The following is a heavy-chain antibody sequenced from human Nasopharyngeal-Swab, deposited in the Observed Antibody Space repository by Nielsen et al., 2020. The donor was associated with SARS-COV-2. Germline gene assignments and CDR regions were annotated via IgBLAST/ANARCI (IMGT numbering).Heavy chain of an antibody. V-gene: IGHV5-10-1*01. CDR2: IDPSDSYT. J-gene: IGHJ6*03. Sequence: GESLKISCKGSGYSFTSYWISWVRQMPGKGLEWMGRIDPSDSYTNYSPSFQGHVTISADKSISTAYLQWSGLKASDTAMYYCARQIRFLEWLPYYYYYMDVWGKGTTVTVSS. D-gene: IGHD3-3*01. CDR3: ARQIRFLEWLPYYYYYMDV. CDR1: GYSFTSYW.